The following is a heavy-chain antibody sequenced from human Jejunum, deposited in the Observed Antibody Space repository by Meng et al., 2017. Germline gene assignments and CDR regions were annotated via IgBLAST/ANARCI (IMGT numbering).Heavy chain of an antibody. J-gene: IGHJ4*02. CDR2: IRKQVNSYST. V-gene: IGHV3-72*01. Sequence: GASLMICCTGSGFSISDYYMDWVRQAPGKGLEWVGRIRKQVNSYSTEYAASVKGRFTMSRDDSRDSVYLQMDSLETEDTAVCYCSKSEGGTSQLDFWGQGTLVTVSS. CDR3: SKSEGGTSQLDF. D-gene: IGHD4-23*01. CDR1: GFSISDYY.